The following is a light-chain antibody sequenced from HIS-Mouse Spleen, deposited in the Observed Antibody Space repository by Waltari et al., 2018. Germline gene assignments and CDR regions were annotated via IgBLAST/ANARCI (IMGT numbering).Light chain of an antibody. J-gene: IGLJ2*01. CDR1: SSYVGGSNY. CDR3: SSYTSSSTLMV. V-gene: IGLV2-14*03. CDR2: DVS. Sequence: QSALTQPASVSGSPGQSLTISCTGTSSYVGGSNYVSWYQQHPGKDPKLMNYDVSNRPSEVSNRFSGSKSGKRASQTISWLQAEDEADYYCSSYTSSSTLMVFGGGTRLTVL.